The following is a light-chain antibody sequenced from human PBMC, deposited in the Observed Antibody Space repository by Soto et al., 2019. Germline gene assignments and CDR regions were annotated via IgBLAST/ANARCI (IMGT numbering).Light chain of an antibody. Sequence: DIQMTQSPSSLSASVGDRVTITCRASQSIGKHLNWYQQKPGKAPKFLIYSVSSLQSGVPSRFTGSGSVTDFTLTINSLQPEDFATYYCQQGYTSSITFGQGTRLEIK. J-gene: IGKJ5*01. CDR3: QQGYTSSIT. CDR1: QSIGKH. V-gene: IGKV1-39*01. CDR2: SVS.